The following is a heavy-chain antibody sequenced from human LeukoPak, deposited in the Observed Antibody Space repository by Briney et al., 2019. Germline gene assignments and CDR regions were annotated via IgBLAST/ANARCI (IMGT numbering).Heavy chain of an antibody. CDR1: EFTVSNNY. V-gene: IGHV3-66*01. CDR3: ATLPRGDY. D-gene: IGHD3-16*01. CDR2: IYSGGST. J-gene: IGHJ4*02. Sequence: AGGSLRLSCAVSEFTVSNNYMSWVRQAPGAGLEWVSVIYSGGSTYYADSLKGRFTISRDNSKNTLYLQISSLRAEDTAVYYCATLPRGDYWGQGTLVTVSS.